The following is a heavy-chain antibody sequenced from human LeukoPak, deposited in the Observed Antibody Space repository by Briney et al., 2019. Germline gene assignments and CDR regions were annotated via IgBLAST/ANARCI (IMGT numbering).Heavy chain of an antibody. CDR3: AKVWSAHPNYYYMDV. CDR1: GFTFSSYG. J-gene: IGHJ6*03. V-gene: IGHV3-30*18. Sequence: GGSLRLSCAASGFTFSSYGMHRVRQAPGKGLEWVAVISHDGSNKHYADSVKGRFTISRDNSKNTLYLQMNSLRAEDTAVYYCAKVWSAHPNYYYMDVWGKGTTVTVSS. CDR2: ISHDGSNK. D-gene: IGHD3-3*01.